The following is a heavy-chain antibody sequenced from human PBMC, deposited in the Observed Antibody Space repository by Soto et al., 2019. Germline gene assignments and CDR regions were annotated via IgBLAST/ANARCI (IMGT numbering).Heavy chain of an antibody. J-gene: IGHJ4*02. Sequence: PSETLSLTSTVSGGSIGNYHWSWVGQPPGKGLEWIASVYYTGTTNYNPSLGSRVTISIDAPENQISLKLTSVTAADTAFYYCARDTVLTGMFDFWGQGTLVTVSS. D-gene: IGHD4-17*01. CDR1: GGSIGNYH. CDR3: ARDTVLTGMFDF. V-gene: IGHV4-59*01. CDR2: VYYTGTT.